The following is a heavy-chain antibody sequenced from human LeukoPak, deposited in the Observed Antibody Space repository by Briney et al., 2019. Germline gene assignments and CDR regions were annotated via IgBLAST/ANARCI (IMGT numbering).Heavy chain of an antibody. CDR2: MNPNSGHT. CDR3: ARSIVGVRKMNDY. CDR1: GYTFTSYD. D-gene: IGHD1-26*01. V-gene: IGHV1-8*01. Sequence: ASVKVSCKASGYTFTSYDIIWVRQASGQGLEWMGWMNPNSGHTGYAQKFQGRVTTTRTTSISTAYMELTSLTSEDSAVYYCARSIVGVRKMNDYWGQGTLVTVSS. J-gene: IGHJ4*02.